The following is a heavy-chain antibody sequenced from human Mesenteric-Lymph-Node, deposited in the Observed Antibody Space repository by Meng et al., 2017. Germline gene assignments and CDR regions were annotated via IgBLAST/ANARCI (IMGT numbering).Heavy chain of an antibody. Sequence: QGQPQGCGPGLVQPSPTLSLTCTVSGDSIGSGEYFWSWIRQPPGKGLEWIGYMDYRGSTFYNPSLKSRVTISVDTSKNQFSLKLSSVTAADTAVYFCARGELLWDYWGQGTLVTSPQ. CDR3: ARGELLWDY. CDR1: GDSIGSGEYF. CDR2: MDYRGST. D-gene: IGHD2-2*01. J-gene: IGHJ4*02. V-gene: IGHV4-30-4*01.